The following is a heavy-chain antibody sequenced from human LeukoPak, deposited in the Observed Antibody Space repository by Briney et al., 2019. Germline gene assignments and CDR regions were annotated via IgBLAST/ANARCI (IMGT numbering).Heavy chain of an antibody. CDR1: GGSISSYY. J-gene: IGHJ4*02. CDR2: IYYSGST. Sequence: SETLSLTCTVSGGSISSYYWSWIRQPPGKGLEWIGYIYYSGSTNYNPSLKSRVTISVDTSKNQFSLKLSSVTADDTAVYYCARGPMTTGFAYWGQGTLVTVSS. CDR3: ARGPMTTGFAY. V-gene: IGHV4-59*01. D-gene: IGHD4-17*01.